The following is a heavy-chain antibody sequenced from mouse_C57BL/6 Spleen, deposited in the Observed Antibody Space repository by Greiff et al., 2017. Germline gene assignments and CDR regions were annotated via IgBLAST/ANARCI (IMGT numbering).Heavy chain of an antibody. CDR2: IDPADSNT. V-gene: IGHV1-69*01. J-gene: IGHJ3*01. CDR1: GYTFTSYW. CDR3: ARYGYGSSGGFAY. D-gene: IGHD1-1*01. Sequence: QVQLPQPGAELVMPGASVKLSCKASGYTFTSYWMHWVKQRPGQGLEWIGEIDPADSNTNYNHKFKGKSTLTVDKSSSTAYMQLSSLTSEDSAVYYCARYGYGSSGGFAYWGQGTLVTVSA.